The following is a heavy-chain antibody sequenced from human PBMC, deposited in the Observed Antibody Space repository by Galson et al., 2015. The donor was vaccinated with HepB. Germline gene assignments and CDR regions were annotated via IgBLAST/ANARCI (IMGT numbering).Heavy chain of an antibody. CDR2: IYSGGST. D-gene: IGHD6-19*01. CDR3: ARALYSSGWYHGY. J-gene: IGHJ4*02. V-gene: IGHV3-53*01. Sequence: LRLSCAASGFTVSSNYMSWVRQAPGKGLEWVSVIYSGGSTYYADSVKGRFTISRDNSKNTLYLQMNSLRAEDTAVYCCARALYSSGWYHGYWGQGTLVTVSS. CDR1: GFTVSSNY.